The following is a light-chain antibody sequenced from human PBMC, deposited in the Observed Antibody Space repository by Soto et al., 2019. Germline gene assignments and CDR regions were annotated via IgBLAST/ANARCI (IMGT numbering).Light chain of an antibody. CDR1: SSNIGAGHD. Sequence: QLVLTQPPSVSGAPGQRVTISCTGSSSNIGAGHDVHWYQQLPGTAPKLLIYGNINRPSGVPDRFSGSKSGTSASLAITGLQAEDEADFYCQSYDSSLSGSVFGGGTKLTVL. J-gene: IGLJ2*01. V-gene: IGLV1-40*01. CDR2: GNI. CDR3: QSYDSSLSGSV.